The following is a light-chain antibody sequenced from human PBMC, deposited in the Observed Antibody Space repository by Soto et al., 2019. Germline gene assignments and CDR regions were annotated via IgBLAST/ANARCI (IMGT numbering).Light chain of an antibody. CDR1: SSDVGGSNY. J-gene: IGLJ1*01. V-gene: IGLV2-14*03. CDR2: DVS. CDR3: GSYSSSSTLYV. Sequence: QSVLTQPASVSGSPGQSITISCTGTSSDVGGSNYVSWYQQYPGKAPKLMIYDVSNRPSGVSNRFSGSKSGNTASLTISGLQAEDEADYYCGSYSSSSTLYVFGTGTKLTVL.